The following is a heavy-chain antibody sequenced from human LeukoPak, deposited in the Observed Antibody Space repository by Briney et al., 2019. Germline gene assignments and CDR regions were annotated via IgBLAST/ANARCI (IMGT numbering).Heavy chain of an antibody. CDR2: IHSGGST. CDR1: GFTVSSNY. D-gene: IGHD3-3*01. J-gene: IGHJ5*02. V-gene: IGHV3-66*02. Sequence: GGSLRLSCAASGFTVSSNYMSWVRQAPGKGLEWVSVIHSGGSTYYADSVKGRFTISRDNSKNTLYLQMNRLRAEDTAVYYCARDFRASFDPWGQGTLVTVSS. CDR3: ARDFRASFDP.